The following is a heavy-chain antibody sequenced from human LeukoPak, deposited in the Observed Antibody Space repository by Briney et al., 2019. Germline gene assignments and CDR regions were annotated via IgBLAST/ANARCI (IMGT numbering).Heavy chain of an antibody. J-gene: IGHJ4*02. V-gene: IGHV3-23*01. D-gene: IGHD6-13*01. CDR2: ISGSGGST. Sequence: GGSLRLSCAASGFTFSGYSMNWVRQGPGKGLEWVSTISGSGGSTYYADSVKGRFTISRDNSKNTLFLQMNSLRADDTAVYFCAKDQKSIAATGYDYWGQGTLVTVSS. CDR1: GFTFSGYS. CDR3: AKDQKSIAATGYDY.